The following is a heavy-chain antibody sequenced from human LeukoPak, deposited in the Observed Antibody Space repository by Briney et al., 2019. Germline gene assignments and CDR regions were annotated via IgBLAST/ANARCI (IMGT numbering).Heavy chain of an antibody. D-gene: IGHD2-2*01. Sequence: GGSLRLSCAASGYTFSRYAMSWVRQAPGRGLEWVSSISGSGDSTYYADSVKGLFTISRDISKNALYPQKNSLRSEDASVFLCPKGPAGIYYYFYMDVGGKATTVTVSS. CDR3: PKGPAGIYYYFYMDV. J-gene: IGHJ6*03. V-gene: IGHV3-23*01. CDR1: GYTFSRYA. CDR2: ISGSGDST.